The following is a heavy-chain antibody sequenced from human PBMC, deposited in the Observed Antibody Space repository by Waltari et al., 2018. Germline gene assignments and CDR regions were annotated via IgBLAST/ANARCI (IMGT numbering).Heavy chain of an antibody. V-gene: IGHV1-46*01. CDR3: ARAGSLGYCSGGSCYVFDY. J-gene: IGHJ4*02. CDR2: INPSGCST. Sequence: QVQLVQSGAEVKKPGASVKVSCKASGYTFTSYYMHWVRQAPGQGLEWMGIINPSGCSTSYAQKFQVRVTMTRDTSTSTVYMELSSLRSEDTAVYYCARAGSLGYCSGGSCYVFDYWGQGTLVTVSS. D-gene: IGHD2-15*01. CDR1: GYTFTSYY.